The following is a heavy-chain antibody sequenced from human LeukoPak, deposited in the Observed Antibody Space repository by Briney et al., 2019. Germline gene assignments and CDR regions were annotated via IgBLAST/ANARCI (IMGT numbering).Heavy chain of an antibody. CDR1: GFTFSSYW. D-gene: IGHD2-15*01. V-gene: IGHV3-74*01. CDR3: AREYCSGGSCPYYY. Sequence: GGSLRLSCAAPGFTFSSYWMHWVRQAPGKGLVWVSRINSDGSSTSYADSVKGRFTISRDNAKNTLYLQMNSLRAEDTAVYYCAREYCSGGSCPYYYWGQGTLVTVSS. CDR2: INSDGSST. J-gene: IGHJ4*02.